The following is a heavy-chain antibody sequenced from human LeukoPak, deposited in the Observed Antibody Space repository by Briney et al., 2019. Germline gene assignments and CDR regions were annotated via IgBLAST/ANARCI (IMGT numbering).Heavy chain of an antibody. CDR3: ARSRSGDLEY. D-gene: IGHD2-15*01. Sequence: GESLKISCKASRYTFTTYWIGWVRQMPGKGLEWMGIIYPADSDARYSPSFQGQVTISADTSISTPYLQWSSQKASDTAMYYCARSRSGDLEYWGQGTLVTVS. J-gene: IGHJ4*02. CDR1: RYTFTTYW. CDR2: IYPADSDA. V-gene: IGHV5-51*01.